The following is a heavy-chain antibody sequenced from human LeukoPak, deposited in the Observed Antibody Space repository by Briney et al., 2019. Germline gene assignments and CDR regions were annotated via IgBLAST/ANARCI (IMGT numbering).Heavy chain of an antibody. V-gene: IGHV4-59*08. CDR2: IYYSGST. CDR3: ARSYCSSTSCYRAFDY. D-gene: IGHD2-2*02. CDR1: GGAISSYY. J-gene: IGHJ4*02. Sequence: SETLSLTCTVSGGAISSYYWSWTREPPGKGLEWIGYIYYSGSTNYNPSLKSRVTISVDTSKNQFSLKLSSVTAADTAVYYCARSYCSSTSCYRAFDYWGQGTLVTFSS.